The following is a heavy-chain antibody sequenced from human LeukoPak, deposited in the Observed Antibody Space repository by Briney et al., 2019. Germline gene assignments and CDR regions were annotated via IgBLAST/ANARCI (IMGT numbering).Heavy chain of an antibody. CDR1: GFTFSSYS. CDR3: AKDAKDYYDSSGYYYEGHFDY. D-gene: IGHD3-22*01. CDR2: ISNSGYYI. V-gene: IGHV3-21*04. J-gene: IGHJ4*02. Sequence: KTGGSLRLSCAASGFTFSSYSMNWVRQAPGKGLEWVSSISNSGYYIYYADSVKGRFTISRDNSKNTLYLQMNSLRAEDTAVYYCAKDAKDYYDSSGYYYEGHFDYWGQGTLVTVSS.